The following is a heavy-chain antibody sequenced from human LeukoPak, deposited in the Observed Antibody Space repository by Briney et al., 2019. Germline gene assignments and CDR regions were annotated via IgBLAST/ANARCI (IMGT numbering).Heavy chain of an antibody. J-gene: IGHJ3*02. CDR2: IYHSGST. Sequence: PSETLSLTCAVSGGSISSGGYSWSWLRQPPGTGLEWIGYIYHSGSTYYNPSLKSRVTISVDRSKNQFSLKLSSVTAADTAVYYCARKTTSAFDIWGQGTMVTVSS. D-gene: IGHD1-1*01. CDR1: GGSISSGGYS. CDR3: ARKTTSAFDI. V-gene: IGHV4-30-2*01.